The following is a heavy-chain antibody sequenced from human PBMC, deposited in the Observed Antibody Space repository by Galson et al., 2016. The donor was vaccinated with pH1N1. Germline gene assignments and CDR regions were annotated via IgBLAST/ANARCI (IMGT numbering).Heavy chain of an antibody. CDR2: IKQDGSEK. Sequence: SLRLSCAASGFSLSMYWMSWVRQAPGKGLEWLANIKQDGSEKYYVDSVKGRFTISRDNAKNSLFLQMTSLRADDSAVYYCARSRDFSFDYWGQGALVTVAS. CDR3: ARSRDFSFDY. V-gene: IGHV3-7*03. J-gene: IGHJ4*02. D-gene: IGHD4-11*01. CDR1: GFSLSMYW.